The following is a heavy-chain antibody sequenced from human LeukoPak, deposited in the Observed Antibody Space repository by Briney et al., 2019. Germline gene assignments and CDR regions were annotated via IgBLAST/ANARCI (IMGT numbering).Heavy chain of an antibody. D-gene: IGHD3-3*01. J-gene: IGHJ4*02. CDR3: ASTYYDFWSATPPGY. Sequence: GASVKVSCKASGGTFSSYAISWVRQAPGQGLEWMGGIIPIFGTANYAQKFQGRVTITADESTSTAYMELSSLRSEDTAVYYCASTYYDFWSATPPGYWGQGTLVTVSS. CDR2: IIPIFGTA. V-gene: IGHV1-69*13. CDR1: GGTFSSYA.